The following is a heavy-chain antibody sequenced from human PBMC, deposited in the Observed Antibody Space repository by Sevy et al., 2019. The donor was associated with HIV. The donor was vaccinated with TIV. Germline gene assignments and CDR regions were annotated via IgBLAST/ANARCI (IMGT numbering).Heavy chain of an antibody. CDR3: AKLVVPAASNDDILTGYPDLRVNYGMDV. J-gene: IGHJ6*02. D-gene: IGHD3-9*01. CDR1: GFTFSDYA. Sequence: GGSLRLSCAASGFTFSDYAIHWVRRAPGKGLEWVAFLWYDGSNKDYTDFVKGRFAISRDNSKNTLYLQMNSLRVEDTAVYYCAKLVVPAASNDDILTGYPDLRVNYGMDVWGQGTTVTVSS. V-gene: IGHV3-30*02. CDR2: LWYDGSNK.